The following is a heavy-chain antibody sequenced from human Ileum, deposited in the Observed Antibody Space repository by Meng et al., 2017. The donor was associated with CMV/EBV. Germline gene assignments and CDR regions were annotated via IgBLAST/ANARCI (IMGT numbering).Heavy chain of an antibody. V-gene: IGHV1-69*05. CDR1: GYTFTDFF. CDR2: IIPIFGTA. J-gene: IGHJ4*02. CDR3: ARGTMVRGAPEY. D-gene: IGHD3-10*01. Sequence: SVKVSCKASGYTFTDFFIHWVRQAPGQGLEWMGGIIPIFGTANYAQKFQGRVTITTDESTSTAYMELSSLRSEDTAVYYCARGTMVRGAPEYWGQGTLVTVSS.